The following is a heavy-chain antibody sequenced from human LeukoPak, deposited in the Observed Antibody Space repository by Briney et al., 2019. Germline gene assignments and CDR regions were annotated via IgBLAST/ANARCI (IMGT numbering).Heavy chain of an antibody. V-gene: IGHV7-4-1*02. D-gene: IGHD2-15*01. CDR2: INTNTGNP. Sequence: ASVKVSCKASGYTFTSYAMNWVRQAPGQGLEWMGWINTNTGNPTYAQGFTGRFVFSLDTSVSTAYLQISSLKAEDTAVYYCARDGCSGGSCYSNNWFDTWGQGTLVTVSS. CDR1: GYTFTSYA. CDR3: ARDGCSGGSCYSNNWFDT. J-gene: IGHJ5*02.